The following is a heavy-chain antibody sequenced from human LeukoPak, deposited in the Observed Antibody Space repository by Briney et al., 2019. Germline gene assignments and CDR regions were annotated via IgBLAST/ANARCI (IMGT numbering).Heavy chain of an antibody. CDR3: ARGLEWLTRRHTWFDP. D-gene: IGHD3-3*01. Sequence: ASVKVSCKASSYTFTSYAFTRVRQAPGQGLEWMGWISAYNGNTNYAQKLQGRVTMTTDTSTSTAYMELRSLRSDDTAVYYCARGLEWLTRRHTWFDPWGQGTLVTVSS. CDR2: ISAYNGNT. J-gene: IGHJ5*02. CDR1: SYTFTSYA. V-gene: IGHV1-18*01.